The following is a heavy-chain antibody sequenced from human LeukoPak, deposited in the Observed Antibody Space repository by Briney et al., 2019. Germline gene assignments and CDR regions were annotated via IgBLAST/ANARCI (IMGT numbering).Heavy chain of an antibody. V-gene: IGHV6-1*01. CDR3: ARDSPYLASRGDNWFDP. Sequence: SQTLSLTCAISGDSVSSNSAAWNWIRQSPSRGLEWLGRTYYRSKWYNDYAVYVKSRITINPDTSKNQFSLQLNSVTPEDTAVYYCARDSPYLASRGDNWFDPWGQGTLVTVSS. CDR1: GDSVSSNSAA. J-gene: IGHJ5*02. CDR2: TYYRSKWYN. D-gene: IGHD3-3*02.